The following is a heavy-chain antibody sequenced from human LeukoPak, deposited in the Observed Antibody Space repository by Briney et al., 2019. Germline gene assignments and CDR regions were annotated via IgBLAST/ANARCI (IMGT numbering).Heavy chain of an antibody. CDR1: GFSFSSYA. V-gene: IGHV3-23*01. CDR3: AKMTTYYAIVPFQH. CDR2: ISGSGGST. J-gene: IGHJ1*01. D-gene: IGHD3-3*01. Sequence: GGSLRLSCAASGFSFSSYAINWVRQAPGKGLEWVSVISGSGGSTYYADSVKGRFTISRDNSKNTLYLQMNSLRAEDTAVYYCAKMTTYYAIVPFQHWGQGTLVTVSS.